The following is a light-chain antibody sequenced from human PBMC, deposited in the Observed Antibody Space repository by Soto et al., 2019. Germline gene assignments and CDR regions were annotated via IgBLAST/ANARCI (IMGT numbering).Light chain of an antibody. CDR1: SIDVANYNF. J-gene: IGLJ1*01. CDR3: SSYTYSSTPYV. Sequence: QSALTQPASVSGSPGQSITISCTGTSIDVANYNFVSWYQQHPGKAPKLMIYEVSNRPSGVSNRFSGSKSGNTASLTISGLQAEDEADYYCSSYTYSSTPYVFGTGTKLTVL. V-gene: IGLV2-14*01. CDR2: EVS.